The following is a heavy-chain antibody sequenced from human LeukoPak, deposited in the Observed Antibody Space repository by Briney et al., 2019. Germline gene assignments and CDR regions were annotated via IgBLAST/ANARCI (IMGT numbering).Heavy chain of an antibody. CDR3: TTEWIAAHFDY. CDR1: GFTFSNAW. Sequence: PGGSLRLSCAASGFTFSNAWTSWVRQAPGKGLEWVGRIKSKTDGGTTDYAAPVKGRFTISRDDSKNTLYLQMNSLKTEDTAVYYCTTEWIAAHFDYWGQGTLVTVSS. V-gene: IGHV3-15*01. J-gene: IGHJ4*02. D-gene: IGHD6-6*01. CDR2: IKSKTDGGTT.